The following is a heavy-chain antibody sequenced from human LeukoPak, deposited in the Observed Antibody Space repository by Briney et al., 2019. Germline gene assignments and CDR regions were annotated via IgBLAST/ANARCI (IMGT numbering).Heavy chain of an antibody. CDR3: ARQYSSSWYSGYYYYMDV. J-gene: IGHJ6*03. D-gene: IGHD6-13*01. CDR2: ISGSGGST. Sequence: GGSLRLSCAASGFTFSSYAMSWVRQAPGKGLEWVSAISGSGGSTYYADSVKGRFTISRDNSKNTLYLQMNSLRAEDTAVYYCARQYSSSWYSGYYYYMDVWGKGTTVTVSS. CDR1: GFTFSSYA. V-gene: IGHV3-23*01.